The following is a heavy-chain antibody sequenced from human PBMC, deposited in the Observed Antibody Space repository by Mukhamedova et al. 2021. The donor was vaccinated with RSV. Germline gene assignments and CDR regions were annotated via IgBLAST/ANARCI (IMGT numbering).Heavy chain of an antibody. J-gene: IGHJ3*02. CDR3: ARGGFDI. V-gene: IGHV3-74*01. Sequence: GRFTISRDNAKNTLYLQMNSLRAEDTAVCYCARGGFDIWGQGTMVTVSS.